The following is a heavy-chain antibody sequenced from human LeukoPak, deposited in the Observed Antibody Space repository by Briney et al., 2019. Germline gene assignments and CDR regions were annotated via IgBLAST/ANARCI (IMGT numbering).Heavy chain of an antibody. CDR1: GYTFTGYY. J-gene: IGHJ4*02. Sequence: ASVKVSCKASGYTFTGYYMHWVRQAPGQGLEWMGWINPNNGGTNYAQEFQGRVTMTRDTSISTAYMELSRLRSDDTAVYYCARARESSVSGYWGQGTLVTVSS. V-gene: IGHV1-2*02. CDR3: ARARESSVSGY. CDR2: INPNNGGT. D-gene: IGHD5/OR15-5a*01.